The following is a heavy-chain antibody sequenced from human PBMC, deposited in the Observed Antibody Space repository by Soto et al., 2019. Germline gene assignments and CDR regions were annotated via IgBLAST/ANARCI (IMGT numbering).Heavy chain of an antibody. Sequence: SVKVSCKASGGTFSSYAISWVRQAPGQGLEWMGGIIPTFGTANYAQKFQGRVTITADESTSTAYMELSSLRSEDTAVYYCARDTGYCSSTSCYYWFDPWGQGTLVTVSS. CDR3: ARDTGYCSSTSCYYWFDP. J-gene: IGHJ5*02. CDR2: IIPTFGTA. V-gene: IGHV1-69*13. CDR1: GGTFSSYA. D-gene: IGHD2-2*01.